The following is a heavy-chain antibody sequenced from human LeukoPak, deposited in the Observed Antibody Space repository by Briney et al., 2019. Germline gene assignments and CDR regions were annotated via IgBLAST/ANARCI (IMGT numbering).Heavy chain of an antibody. CDR2: ISSSSYI. Sequence: PGGSLRLSCAASGFTFSSYSMNWVRQAPGKGLEWVSSISSSSYIYYADSVKGRFTISRDNAKNSLYLQMNSLRAEDTAVYYCASGAGGTTVFDYWGQGTLVTVSS. J-gene: IGHJ4*02. V-gene: IGHV3-21*01. D-gene: IGHD1-1*01. CDR1: GFTFSSYS. CDR3: ASGAGGTTVFDY.